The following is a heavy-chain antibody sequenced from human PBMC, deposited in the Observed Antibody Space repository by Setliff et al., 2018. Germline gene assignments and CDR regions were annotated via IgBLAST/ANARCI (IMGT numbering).Heavy chain of an antibody. CDR3: ARETTMTYYMDA. J-gene: IGHJ6*03. D-gene: IGHD4-17*01. CDR1: GASISSSRDY. Sequence: SETLSLTCTVSGASISSSRDYWGWIRQPPGKGLEWIGSIYYSGSTYYNPSLKSRVTISVDTSKNQFSLTLSSVTAADTAVYYCARETTMTYYMDAWDKGATVTVSS. CDR2: IYYSGST. V-gene: IGHV4-39*02.